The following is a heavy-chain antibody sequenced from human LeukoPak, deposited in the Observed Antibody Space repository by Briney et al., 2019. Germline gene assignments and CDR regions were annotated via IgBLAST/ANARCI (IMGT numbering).Heavy chain of an antibody. D-gene: IGHD6-6*01. Sequence: GGSLRLSCSASGFTVSSDYINWVRQAPGKGLEWVAVISYDGSNKYYADSVKGRFTISRDNSKNTLYLQMNSLRAEDTAVYYCARVVAARPSPDYWGQGTLVTVSS. CDR1: GFTVSSDY. V-gene: IGHV3-30*01. CDR2: ISYDGSNK. CDR3: ARVVAARPSPDY. J-gene: IGHJ4*02.